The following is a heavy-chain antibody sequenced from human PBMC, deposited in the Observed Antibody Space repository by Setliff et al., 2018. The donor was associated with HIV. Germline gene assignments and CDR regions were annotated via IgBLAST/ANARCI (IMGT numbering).Heavy chain of an antibody. J-gene: IGHJ4*02. CDR3: ARRKLSKGGAFDY. D-gene: IGHD1-1*01. CDR1: GDSIDDFY. Sequence: PSETLSLTCTVSGDSIDDFYWSWIRQPPGQGLEWIGYIFSNVTTNYSPSLKSRVTMSIDRPKSQFLLNLTSVNASDTAIYYCARRKLSKGGAFDYWGQGALVTVSS. V-gene: IGHV4-4*09. CDR2: IFSNVTT.